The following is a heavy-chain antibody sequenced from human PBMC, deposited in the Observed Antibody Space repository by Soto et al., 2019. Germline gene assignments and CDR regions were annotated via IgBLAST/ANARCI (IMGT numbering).Heavy chain of an antibody. CDR3: ARGSRFDWFDP. Sequence: ASVKVPCKASGYTFTNYGFTWVRQAPGQGLEWMGWISAYNGNANYGQNFQGRVTMTTDTATSTAHMELRSLRYDDTAIYYCARGSRFDWFDPWGQGTLVTISS. V-gene: IGHV1-18*04. J-gene: IGHJ5*02. CDR2: ISAYNGNA. D-gene: IGHD3-3*01. CDR1: GYTFTNYG.